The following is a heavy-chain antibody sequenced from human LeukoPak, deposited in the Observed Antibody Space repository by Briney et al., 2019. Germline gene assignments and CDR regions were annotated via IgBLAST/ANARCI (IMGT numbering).Heavy chain of an antibody. Sequence: ASVKVSCKASGGTFSSYAISWVRQAPGQGLEWMGGITPIFGTANYAQKFQGRVTITADESTSTAYMELSSLRSEDTAVYYCARDNPARSSSLDYYYGMDVWGQGTTVTVSS. D-gene: IGHD6-6*01. J-gene: IGHJ6*02. V-gene: IGHV1-69*13. CDR3: ARDNPARSSSLDYYYGMDV. CDR1: GGTFSSYA. CDR2: ITPIFGTA.